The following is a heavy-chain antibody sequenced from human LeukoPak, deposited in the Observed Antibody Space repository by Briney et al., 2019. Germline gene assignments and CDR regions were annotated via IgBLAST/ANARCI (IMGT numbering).Heavy chain of an antibody. CDR3: AKDMTGPDDS. CDR1: GNYW. D-gene: IGHD3-16*01. J-gene: IGHJ4*02. Sequence: GGSLRLSCAASGNYWMHWVRQAPGKGLVWVSHINSDGSWTGYADSVKGRFTIPRDNAQNTLFLQMTSLRVEDTAVYYCAKDMTGPDDSWGPGTLVTVSP. CDR2: INSDGSWT. V-gene: IGHV3-74*01.